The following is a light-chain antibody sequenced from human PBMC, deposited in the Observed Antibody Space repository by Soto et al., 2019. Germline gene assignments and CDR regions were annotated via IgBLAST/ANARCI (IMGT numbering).Light chain of an antibody. CDR1: TSNIGAGYY. V-gene: IGLV1-40*01. Sequence: QSVLTQPPSVSGAPGQRVTISCTGSTSNIGAGYYAHWYQQLPATAPKLLIYGNSNRPSGVPDRFSGSKSGTSASLAITGLQAEDESDYYCQSYDSSLSGWVFGGGTKLTVL. CDR2: GNS. J-gene: IGLJ3*02. CDR3: QSYDSSLSGWV.